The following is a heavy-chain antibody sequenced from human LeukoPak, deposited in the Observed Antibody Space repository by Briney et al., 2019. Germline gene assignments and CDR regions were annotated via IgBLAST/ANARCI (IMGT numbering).Heavy chain of an antibody. CDR3: ARVGDGDDAFDI. D-gene: IGHD4-17*01. CDR1: GFTFSSDA. V-gene: IGHV3-23*01. CDR2: ISGSGGST. Sequence: GGSLRLSCAASGFTFSSDAMSWVRQAPGKGLEWVSAISGSGGSTYYADSVKGRFTISRDNSKNTLYLQMNSLRAEDTAVYYCARVGDGDDAFDIWGQGTMVTVSS. J-gene: IGHJ3*02.